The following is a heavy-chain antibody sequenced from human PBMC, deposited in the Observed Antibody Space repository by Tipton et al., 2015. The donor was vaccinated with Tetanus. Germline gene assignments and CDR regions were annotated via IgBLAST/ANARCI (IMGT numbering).Heavy chain of an antibody. D-gene: IGHD1-26*01. CDR1: GGSISSGGYY. CDR3: GREQAGGARGWNYFAY. Sequence: TLSLTCTVSGGSISSGGYYWSWIRQHPGKGLEWIGDIYFSGSTYYNPSLKSRVTISVDTAKNQFSLKWKSGTAADTAVYYCGREQAGGARGWNYFAYWGQGSLVTVSS. CDR2: IYFSGST. V-gene: IGHV4-31*03. J-gene: IGHJ4*02.